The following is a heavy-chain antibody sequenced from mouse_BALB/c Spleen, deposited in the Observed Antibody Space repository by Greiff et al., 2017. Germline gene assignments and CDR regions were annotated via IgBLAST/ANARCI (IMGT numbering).Heavy chain of an antibody. Sequence: EVHLVESGGGLVKPGGSLKLSCAASGFTFSDYYMYWVRQTPEKRLEWVATISDGGSYTYYPDSVKGRFTISRDNAKNNLYLQMSSLKSEDTAMYYCARDQGYYGSSGYFDVWGAGTTVTVSS. CDR1: GFTFSDYY. CDR3: ARDQGYYGSSGYFDV. CDR2: ISDGGSYT. J-gene: IGHJ1*01. D-gene: IGHD1-1*01. V-gene: IGHV5-4*02.